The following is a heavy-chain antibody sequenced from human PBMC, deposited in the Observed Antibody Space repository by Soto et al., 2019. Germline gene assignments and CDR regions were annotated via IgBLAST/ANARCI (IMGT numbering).Heavy chain of an antibody. CDR1: GGSISSYY. CDR2: IYYSGST. CDR3: ARDDVVATIFPYY. J-gene: IGHJ4*02. Sequence: SETLSLTCTVSGGSISSYYWSWIRQPPGKGLEWIGYIYYSGSTNYDPSLKSRVTISVDTSKNQFSLKLSSVTAVDTAVYYCARDDVVATIFPYYWGQGTLVTVSS. D-gene: IGHD5-12*01. V-gene: IGHV4-59*01.